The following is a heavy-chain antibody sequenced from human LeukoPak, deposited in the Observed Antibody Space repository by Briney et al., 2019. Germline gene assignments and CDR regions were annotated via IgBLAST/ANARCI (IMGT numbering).Heavy chain of an antibody. V-gene: IGHV3-7*01. J-gene: IGHJ4*02. CDR3: VRIAVEV. CDR1: GFTFTGYW. Sequence: GGSLRLSCAASGFTFTGYWMSWVRQAPGKGLEWVASINQDESEKYYVDSVKGRFTISRDNADNSLYLQMNSLRPEDTAVYYCVRIAVEVWGQGTLVTVSS. CDR2: INQDESEK. D-gene: IGHD2-2*01.